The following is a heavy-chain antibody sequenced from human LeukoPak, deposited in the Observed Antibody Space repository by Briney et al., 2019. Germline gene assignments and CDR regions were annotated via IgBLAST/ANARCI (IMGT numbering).Heavy chain of an antibody. Sequence: GGSLRLSCAASGFTFSSYWMSWVRQAPGKGREWVANIKQDGSEKYYVDSVKGRFTISRDNAKNSRYLQMNSLRAEDTAVYYCARARGYSYSDYWGQGTLVTVSP. J-gene: IGHJ4*02. V-gene: IGHV3-7*01. CDR2: IKQDGSEK. D-gene: IGHD5-18*01. CDR3: ARARGYSYSDY. CDR1: GFTFSSYW.